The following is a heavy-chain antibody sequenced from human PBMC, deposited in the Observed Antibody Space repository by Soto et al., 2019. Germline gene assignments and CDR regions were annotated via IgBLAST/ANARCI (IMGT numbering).Heavy chain of an antibody. V-gene: IGHV3-23*01. J-gene: IGHJ4*02. D-gene: IGHD3-3*01. CDR1: GFTFSSYA. Sequence: GGSLRLSCAASGFTFSSYAMSWVRQAPGKGLEWVSAISGSGGSTYYADSVKGRFTISRDNSKNTLYLQMNSLRAEDTAVYYCAKATLRFLEWSHFDYWGQGTLVTVSS. CDR3: AKATLRFLEWSHFDY. CDR2: ISGSGGST.